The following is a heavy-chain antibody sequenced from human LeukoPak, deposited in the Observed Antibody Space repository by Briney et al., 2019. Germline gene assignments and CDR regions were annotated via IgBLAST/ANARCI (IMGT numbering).Heavy chain of an antibody. CDR1: GFTFSSYS. J-gene: IGHJ4*02. Sequence: GGSLRLSCSASGFTFSSYSMNWVRQAPGKGLEWVSYITSSSSTIYYADSVKGRFTISRDNAKNSLSLQMNSLRDEDTAVYYCTRDPHALDYWGQGTLVTVSS. CDR3: TRDPHALDY. V-gene: IGHV3-48*02. CDR2: ITSSSSTI.